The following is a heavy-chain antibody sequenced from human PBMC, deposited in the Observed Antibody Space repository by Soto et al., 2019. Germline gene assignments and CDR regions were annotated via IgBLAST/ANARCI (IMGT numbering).Heavy chain of an antibody. D-gene: IGHD3-22*01. J-gene: IGHJ4*01. Sequence: SVKVSCKACGGTFSRYAISWVRQAPGQGLEWMGGVRPSFGTANYAQKFQGRVTITADESTSTAYMELSSLRSEDTAVYYCARVLETRNYYDSSGYSSPLYYFDYWGQGTLVTVSS. CDR2: VRPSFGTA. CDR3: ARVLETRNYYDSSGYSSPLYYFDY. CDR1: GGTFSRYA. V-gene: IGHV1-69*13.